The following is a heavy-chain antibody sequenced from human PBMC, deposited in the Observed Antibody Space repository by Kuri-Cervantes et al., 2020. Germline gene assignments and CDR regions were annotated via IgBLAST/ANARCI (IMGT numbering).Heavy chain of an antibody. D-gene: IGHD6-13*01. CDR3: AREVIAAAGMGFDP. Sequence: ASVKVSCKASGYTFTSYGISWVRQAPGQGLEWMGWINPNSGGTNYAQKFQGWVTMTRDTSISTAYMELSRLRSDDTAVYYCAREVIAAAGMGFDPWGQGTLGTVSS. V-gene: IGHV1-2*04. CDR2: INPNSGGT. J-gene: IGHJ5*02. CDR1: GYTFTSYG.